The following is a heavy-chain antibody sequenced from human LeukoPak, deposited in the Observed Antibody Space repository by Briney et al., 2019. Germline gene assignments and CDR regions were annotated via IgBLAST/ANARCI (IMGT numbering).Heavy chain of an antibody. CDR2: ISGSGGNT. CDR1: GLTFGDHA. CDR3: AKVSWANYFDY. V-gene: IGHV3-23*01. Sequence: PGGSLRLSCAASGLTFGDHAMSWVRQAPGKGLEWVSTISGSGGNTYHADSVRGRFTISRDNSKNTLYLQMNSLRAEDTAIYYCAKVSWANYFDYWGQGTLVTVSS. J-gene: IGHJ4*02. D-gene: IGHD6-13*01.